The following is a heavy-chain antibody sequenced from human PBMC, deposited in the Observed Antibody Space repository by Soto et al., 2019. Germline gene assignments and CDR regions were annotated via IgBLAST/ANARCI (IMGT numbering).Heavy chain of an antibody. V-gene: IGHV3-11*01. CDR3: ARAGDYGDRSPYYYYYMDV. Sequence: QVQLVESGGGLVKPGGSLRLSCAASGFTFSDYYMSWIRQAPGKGLEWVSYISSSGTTIYYADSVKGRFTISRDNAKNSLSLQMNSLRAEDTAVYYCARAGDYGDRSPYYYYYMDVWGKGTTVTVSS. CDR1: GFTFSDYY. D-gene: IGHD4-17*01. CDR2: ISSSGTTI. J-gene: IGHJ6*03.